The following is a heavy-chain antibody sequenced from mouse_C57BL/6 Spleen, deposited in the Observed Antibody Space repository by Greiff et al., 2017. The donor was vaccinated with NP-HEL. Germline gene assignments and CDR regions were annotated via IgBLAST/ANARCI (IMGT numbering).Heavy chain of an antibody. CDR2: INPGSGGT. CDR1: GYAFTNYL. CDR3: ARSHDYDGNYYAMDY. D-gene: IGHD2-4*01. J-gene: IGHJ4*01. Sequence: VKLQQSGAELVRPGTSVKVSCKASGYAFTNYLIEWVKQRPGQGLEWIGVINPGSGGTNYNEKFKGKATLTADKSSSTAYMQLSSLTSEDSAVYFCARSHDYDGNYYAMDYWGQGTSVTVSS. V-gene: IGHV1-54*01.